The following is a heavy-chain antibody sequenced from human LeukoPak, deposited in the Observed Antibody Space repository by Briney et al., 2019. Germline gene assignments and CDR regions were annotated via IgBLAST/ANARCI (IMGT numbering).Heavy chain of an antibody. CDR2: ISYDGSNE. V-gene: IGHV3-30*03. Sequence: GGSLRLSCAASGFTFIDYGMHWVRQSPGKGLEWVAVISYDGSNEYYADSVKGRFTISRDNSKNTLYLQMNSLRAEDTAVYYCARVIYYYYYMDVWGKGTTVTISS. J-gene: IGHJ6*03. CDR1: GFTFIDYG. CDR3: ARVIYYYYYMDV.